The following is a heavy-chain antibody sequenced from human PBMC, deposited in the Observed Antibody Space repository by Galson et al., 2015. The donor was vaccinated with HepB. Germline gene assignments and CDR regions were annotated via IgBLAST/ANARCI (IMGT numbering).Heavy chain of an antibody. D-gene: IGHD3-10*01. V-gene: IGHV3-23*01. CDR2: ISGSGGST. CDR3: AKDLYYYGSGSYYYGLNYYYYGMDV. Sequence: SLRLSCAASGFTFSSYAMSWVRQAPGKGLEWVSAISGSGGSTYYADSVKGRFTISRDNSKNTLYLQMNSLRAEDTAVYYCAKDLYYYGSGSYYYGLNYYYYGMDVWGQGTTVTVSS. CDR1: GFTFSSYA. J-gene: IGHJ6*02.